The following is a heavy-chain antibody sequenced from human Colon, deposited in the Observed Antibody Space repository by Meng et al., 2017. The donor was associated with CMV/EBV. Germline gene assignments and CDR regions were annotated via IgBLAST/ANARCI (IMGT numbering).Heavy chain of an antibody. CDR2: VIPISGAS. V-gene: IGHV1-69*06. Sequence: GGTLSSNAISWVRQAPGQGLEYLGSVIPISGASNSAQKFQGRVTFTADKSTNTVHMDLSSLSSEDTAMYYCASDQPFCSGGTCYFDSWGPGTLVTVSS. CDR1: GGTLSSNA. D-gene: IGHD2-15*01. J-gene: IGHJ5*01. CDR3: ASDQPFCSGGTCYFDS.